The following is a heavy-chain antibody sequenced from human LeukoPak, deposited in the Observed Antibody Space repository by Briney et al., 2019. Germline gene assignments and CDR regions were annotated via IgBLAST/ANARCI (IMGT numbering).Heavy chain of an antibody. CDR2: INHSGST. Sequence: SETLSLTCAVYGGSFSGYYWSWIRQPPGKGLEWIGEINHSGSTNYNPSLKSRVTISVDTSKNQLSLKLSSVTAADTAVYYCASAHYKKVDWGQGTLVTVSS. J-gene: IGHJ4*02. V-gene: IGHV4-34*01. CDR1: GGSFSGYY. CDR3: ASAHYKKVD. D-gene: IGHD4-11*01.